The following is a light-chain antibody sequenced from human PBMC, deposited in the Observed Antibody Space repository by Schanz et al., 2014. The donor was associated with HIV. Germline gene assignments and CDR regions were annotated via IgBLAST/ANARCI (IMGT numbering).Light chain of an antibody. J-gene: IGKJ2*01. V-gene: IGKV3-15*01. Sequence: PGERAALSCRASHSLSSNSVAWYQQKPGQAPRLLIYGASTRAPGIPARFSGSGSGTEFTLTISSLQSDDFAVYYCQQYNNWPPMYTFGQGTKLEIK. CDR1: HSLSSN. CDR3: QQYNNWPPMYT. CDR2: GAS.